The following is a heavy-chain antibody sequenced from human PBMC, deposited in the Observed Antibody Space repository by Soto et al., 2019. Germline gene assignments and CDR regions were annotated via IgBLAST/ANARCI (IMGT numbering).Heavy chain of an antibody. CDR2: ISAYNGNT. V-gene: IGHV1-18*01. CDR1: GYTFTSYG. J-gene: IGHJ6*02. D-gene: IGHD6-13*01. CDR3: ARDGQLLKFYYYYGMDV. Sequence: EASVKVSCKASGYTFTSYGISWVRQAPGQGLEWMGWISAYNGNTNYAQKLQGRVTMTTDTSTSTAYMELRSLRSDDTAVYYCARDGQLLKFYYYYGMDVWGQGTTVTVSS.